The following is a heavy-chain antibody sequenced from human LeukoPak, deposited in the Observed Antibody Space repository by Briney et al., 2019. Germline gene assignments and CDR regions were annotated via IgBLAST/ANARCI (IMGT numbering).Heavy chain of an antibody. J-gene: IGHJ4*02. Sequence: GGSLRLSCAASGFTVSSNYMSWVRQAPGKGLGWVSVIYSGGSTYYADSVKGRFTISRDNSKNTLYLQMNSLRAEDTAVYYCARLPDAIVGATKGFDHWGQGTLVTVSS. V-gene: IGHV3-66*01. D-gene: IGHD1-26*01. CDR1: GFTVSSNY. CDR3: ARLPDAIVGATKGFDH. CDR2: IYSGGST.